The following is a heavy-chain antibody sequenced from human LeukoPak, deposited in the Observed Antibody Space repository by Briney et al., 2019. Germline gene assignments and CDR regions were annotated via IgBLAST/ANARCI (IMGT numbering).Heavy chain of an antibody. CDR1: GYTFTSYG. V-gene: IGHV1-18*01. CDR3: ARDRRYCSSTSCQAPFDY. J-gene: IGHJ4*02. D-gene: IGHD2-2*01. CDR2: ISAYNGNT. Sequence: GASVKVSCKASGYTFTSYGISWVRQAPGQGLEWMGWISAYNGNTNYAQKLQGRVTMTTDTSTSTAYMELRSLRSDDTAVYYCARDRRYCSSTSCQAPFDYWGQGTLVTVSS.